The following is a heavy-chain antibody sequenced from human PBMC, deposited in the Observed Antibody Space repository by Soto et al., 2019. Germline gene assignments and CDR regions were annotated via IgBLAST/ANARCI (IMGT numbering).Heavy chain of an antibody. Sequence: GGSLRLSCAASGFTFSSYDMHWVRQATGKGLEWVSAIGTAGDTYYPGSVKGRFTISRENAKNSLYLQMNSLRAEDTAVYYCARDLSSGWSHYYYYGMDVWGQGTTVTVSS. CDR2: IGTAGDT. CDR3: ARDLSSGWSHYYYYGMDV. J-gene: IGHJ6*02. V-gene: IGHV3-13*01. CDR1: GFTFSSYD. D-gene: IGHD6-19*01.